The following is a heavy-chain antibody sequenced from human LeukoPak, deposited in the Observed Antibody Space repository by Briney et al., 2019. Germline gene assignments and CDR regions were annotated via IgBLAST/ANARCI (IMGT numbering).Heavy chain of an antibody. J-gene: IGHJ2*01. Sequence: PSETLSLTCAVYGGSFSGYYWSWIRQPPGKGLEWIGEINHSGSTNYNPSLKSRITISVDTSKNQFSLKLRSVTATDTAVYYCARLTSSWYHDCYFDLWGRGTLVTVSS. CDR2: INHSGST. V-gene: IGHV4-34*01. D-gene: IGHD6-13*01. CDR3: ARLTSSWYHDCYFDL. CDR1: GGSFSGYY.